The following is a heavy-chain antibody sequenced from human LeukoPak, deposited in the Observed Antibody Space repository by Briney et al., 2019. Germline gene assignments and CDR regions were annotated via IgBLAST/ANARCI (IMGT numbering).Heavy chain of an antibody. J-gene: IGHJ4*02. V-gene: IGHV3-21*06. CDR2: ISGNSRYI. D-gene: IGHD6-13*01. CDR1: GFTFSSYE. Sequence: GGSLRLSCAASGFTFSSYEMNWVRQAPGKGLEWVSSISGNSRYIYYADSMRGRFTISRDNAKNSLYLQMNSLKPEDTAVYYCARVAEAAAFDSWGQGTLVTVSS. CDR3: ARVAEAAAFDS.